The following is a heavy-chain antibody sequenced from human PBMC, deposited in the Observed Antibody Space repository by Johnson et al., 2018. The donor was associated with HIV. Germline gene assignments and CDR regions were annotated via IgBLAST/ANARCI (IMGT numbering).Heavy chain of an antibody. CDR3: ASGRPIFEACDI. D-gene: IGHD2-21*01. CDR1: GFTFSSYA. V-gene: IGHV3-NL1*01. J-gene: IGHJ3*02. Sequence: VQLVESGGGVVQPGRSLRLSCAASGFTFSSYAMHWVRQAPGKGLEWVAVIYSGGSTYYADSVKGRFTISRDNSKNTLYLQMNSLRAEDTAVYYCASGRPIFEACDIWGQGTMVTVSS. CDR2: IYSGGST.